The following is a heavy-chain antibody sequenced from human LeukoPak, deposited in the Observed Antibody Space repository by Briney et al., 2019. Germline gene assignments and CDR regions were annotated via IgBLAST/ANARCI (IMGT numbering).Heavy chain of an antibody. V-gene: IGHV1-2*02. CDR2: INPNSGGT. D-gene: IGHD6-13*01. Sequence: GASVKVSCKASGYTFTGCYMHWVRQAPGQGLEWMGWINPNSGGTNYAQKFQGRVTMTRDTSISTAYMELGRLRSDDTAVYYCARAGIAAAGRVGGDYYYYYYMDVWGKGTTVTVSS. CDR1: GYTFTGCY. CDR3: ARAGIAAAGRVGGDYYYYYYMDV. J-gene: IGHJ6*03.